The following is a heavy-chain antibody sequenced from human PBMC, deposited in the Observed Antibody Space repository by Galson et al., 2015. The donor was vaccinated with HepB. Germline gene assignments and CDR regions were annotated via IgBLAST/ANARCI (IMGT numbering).Heavy chain of an antibody. CDR2: IFWNGNN. J-gene: IGHJ4*02. CDR3: AYRTLHTNVWWSGHYFNY. V-gene: IGHV2-5*01. Sequence: PALVKPTQTLTLTCTLSGVSLSTSGVSVGWIRRPPGKALEWLATIFWNGNNDRISSLKTRLSISTDTSKSLVVLSLTNVDPADTATYFCAYRTLHTNVWWSGHYFNYWGQGTLVTVS. CDR1: GVSLSTSGVS. D-gene: IGHD2-8*02.